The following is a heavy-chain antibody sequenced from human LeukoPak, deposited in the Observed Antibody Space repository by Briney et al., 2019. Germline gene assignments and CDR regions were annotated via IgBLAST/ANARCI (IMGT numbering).Heavy chain of an antibody. CDR2: ISAYNGNT. CDR3: ARGLEWLTRRHTWFDP. J-gene: IGHJ5*02. CDR1: SYTFTNYA. Sequence: GASVNVSCTASSYTFTNYAFTWVRQAPGQGLEWMGWISAYNGNTNYAQKLQGRVTITTDTSTSTAYMELRSLRSDDTAVYYCARGLEWLTRRHTWFDPWGQGTLVTVSS. D-gene: IGHD3-3*01. V-gene: IGHV1-18*01.